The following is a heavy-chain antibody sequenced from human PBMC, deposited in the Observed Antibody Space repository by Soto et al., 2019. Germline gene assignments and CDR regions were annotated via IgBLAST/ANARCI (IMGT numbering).Heavy chain of an antibody. J-gene: IGHJ5*02. V-gene: IGHV4-30-4*01. D-gene: IGHD1-20*01. Sequence: TLSLTCTVSGGSISSGDYYWSWIRQPPGKGLEWIGYIYYSGSTYYNPSLKSRVTISVDTSKNQFSLKLSSVTAADTAVYYCARGPHNWNERGWFDPWGQGTLVTVSS. CDR1: GGSISSGDYY. CDR3: ARGPHNWNERGWFDP. CDR2: IYYSGST.